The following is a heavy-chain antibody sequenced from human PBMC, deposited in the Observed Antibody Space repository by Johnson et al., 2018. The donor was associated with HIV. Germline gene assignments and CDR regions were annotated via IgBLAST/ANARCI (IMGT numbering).Heavy chain of an antibody. CDR1: GFIFSSSG. CDR2: IPYAGSNK. CDR3: AKTLSPYYYDSSGYYQSYDSFDI. J-gene: IGHJ3*02. Sequence: QVQLLESGGGVVQPGGSLRLSCVAPGFIFSSSGKHWVRQALGKGLAWVAFIPYAGSNKFYVDSVKGRSTISRVNSKNTLYLQMNSLRPEDTAVYYGAKTLSPYYYDSSGYYQSYDSFDIWGRGTMVSVSS. D-gene: IGHD3-22*01. V-gene: IGHV3-30*02.